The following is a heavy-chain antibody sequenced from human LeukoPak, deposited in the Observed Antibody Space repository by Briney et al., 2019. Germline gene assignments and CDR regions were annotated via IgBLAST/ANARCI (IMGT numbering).Heavy chain of an antibody. Sequence: SQTLSLTCAVSGGSISSGGYSWSWIRQPPGKGLEWIGYIYHSGSTYYNPSLKSRVTISVDRSKNQFSLKLSSVTAADTAVYHCARDSSGYYDYWGQGTLVTVSS. J-gene: IGHJ4*02. CDR3: ARDSSGYYDY. CDR2: IYHSGST. D-gene: IGHD3-22*01. V-gene: IGHV4-30-2*01. CDR1: GGSISSGGYS.